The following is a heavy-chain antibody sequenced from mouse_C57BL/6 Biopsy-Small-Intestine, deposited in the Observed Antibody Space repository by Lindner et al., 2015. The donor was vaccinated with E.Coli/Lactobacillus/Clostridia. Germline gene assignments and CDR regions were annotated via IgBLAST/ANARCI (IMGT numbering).Heavy chain of an antibody. CDR3: APGFAY. CDR1: GFNIKDYY. Sequence: VQLQESGAELVKPGASVKLSCTASGFNIKDYYIHWVKQTTEQGLEWIGRIDPKDGETKYAPKFQVKATITADTSSNTASLQFSSLTSEDTAVYYCAPGFAYWGQGTLVSVS. V-gene: IGHV14-2*01. CDR2: IDPKDGET. J-gene: IGHJ3*01.